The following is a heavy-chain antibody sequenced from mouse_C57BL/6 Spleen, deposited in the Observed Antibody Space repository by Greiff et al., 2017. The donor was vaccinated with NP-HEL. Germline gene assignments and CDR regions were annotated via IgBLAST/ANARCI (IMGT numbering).Heavy chain of an antibody. CDR3: ATALLPTVVAPFDY. D-gene: IGHD1-1*01. CDR2: INPNYGTT. V-gene: IGHV1-39*01. Sequence: VQLKQSGPELVKPGASVKISCKASGYSFTDYNLNWVKQSNGKSLEWIGVINPNYGTTSYNQKFKGKATLTVDQSSSTAYMQLNSLTSEDSAVYYCATALLPTVVAPFDYWGQGTTLTVSS. CDR1: GYSFTDYN. J-gene: IGHJ2*01.